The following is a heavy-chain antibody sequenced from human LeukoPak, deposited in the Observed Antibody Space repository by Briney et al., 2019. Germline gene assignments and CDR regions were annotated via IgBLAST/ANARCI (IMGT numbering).Heavy chain of an antibody. J-gene: IGHJ4*02. CDR3: ARNLITFGGVIANALDY. V-gene: IGHV3-7*01. CDR2: IKRDGSDT. CDR1: GFAFSSYW. Sequence: GGSLRLSCADSGFAFSSYWMSWVRQAPGKGLEWVANIKRDGSDTYYVDSVKGRFTISRDNAKNSLYLQMNSLRAEDTAVYYCARNLITFGGVIANALDYWGQGTLVTVSS. D-gene: IGHD3-16*02.